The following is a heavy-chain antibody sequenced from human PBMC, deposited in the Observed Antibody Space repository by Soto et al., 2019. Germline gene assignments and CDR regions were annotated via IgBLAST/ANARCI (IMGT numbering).Heavy chain of an antibody. V-gene: IGHV4-4*02. J-gene: IGHJ4*02. CDR3: ARRWGEGRVDY. D-gene: IGHD3-10*01. CDR2: IYHSGST. Sequence: QVQLQESGPGLVKPSGTLSLTCAVSGGSISSSNWWSWVRQPPGKGLQWIGEIYHSGSTNYIPSLKRLVTISVDKSRNQFSLKLSSVTAADTAVYYCARRWGEGRVDYWGQGTLVTVSS. CDR1: GGSISSSNW.